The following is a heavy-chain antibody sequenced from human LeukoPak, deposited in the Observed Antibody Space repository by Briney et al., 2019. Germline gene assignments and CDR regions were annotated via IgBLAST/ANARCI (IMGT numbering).Heavy chain of an antibody. J-gene: IGHJ3*02. CDR1: GFILSGYW. CDR3: VAISYLAFDI. Sequence: RGGSLRLSCAASGFILSGYWMSWVRRAPGKGLEWVANIKQDGNEKYYVDSVKGRFTISRDNAKNSAYLQINSLRVEDTTVYYCVAISYLAFDIWGQGTMVTVSS. V-gene: IGHV3-7*01. D-gene: IGHD3-3*01. CDR2: IKQDGNEK.